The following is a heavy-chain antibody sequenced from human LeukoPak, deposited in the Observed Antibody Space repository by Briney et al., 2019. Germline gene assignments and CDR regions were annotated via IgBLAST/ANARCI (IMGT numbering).Heavy chain of an antibody. CDR3: ARGGIAVALLEGDY. Sequence: TGGSLRLSCAASGFTFTSYGMHWVRQAPGKGLEWVAVIWYDGINKYYADSVKGRFTISRDNSKNTLYLQMNSLRAEDTAVYYCARGGIAVALLEGDYWGQGTLVTVSS. D-gene: IGHD6-19*01. V-gene: IGHV3-33*01. CDR2: IWYDGINK. J-gene: IGHJ4*02. CDR1: GFTFTSYG.